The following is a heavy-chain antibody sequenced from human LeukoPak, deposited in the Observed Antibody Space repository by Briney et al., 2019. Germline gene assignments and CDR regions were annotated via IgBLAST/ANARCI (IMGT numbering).Heavy chain of an antibody. CDR3: ARSRLTPDGVNWYFDL. CDR1: GGSISSGDYY. V-gene: IGHV4-30-4*08. D-gene: IGHD3-10*01. J-gene: IGHJ2*01. Sequence: TLSLTCTVSGGSISSGDYYWSWIRQPPGKGLEWIGYIYYSGSTYYNPSLKSRVTISVDTSKNQFSLKLSSVTAADTAVYYCARSRLTPDGVNWYFDLWGRGTLVTVSS. CDR2: IYYSGST.